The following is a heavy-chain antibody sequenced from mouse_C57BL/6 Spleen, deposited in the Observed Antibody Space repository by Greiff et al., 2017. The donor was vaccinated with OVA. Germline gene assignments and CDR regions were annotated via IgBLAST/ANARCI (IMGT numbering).Heavy chain of an antibody. CDR2: IDPSDSYT. V-gene: IGHV1-50*01. D-gene: IGHD2-5*01. Sequence: QVQLKQPGAELVKPGASVKLSCKASGYTFTSYWMQWVKQRPGQGLEWIGEIDPSDSYTNYNQKFKGKATLTVDTSSSTAYMQLSSLTSEDSAVYYCARSGDYYSNYLYYVDYWGQGTTLTVSS. J-gene: IGHJ2*01. CDR3: ARSGDYYSNYLYYVDY. CDR1: GYTFTSYW.